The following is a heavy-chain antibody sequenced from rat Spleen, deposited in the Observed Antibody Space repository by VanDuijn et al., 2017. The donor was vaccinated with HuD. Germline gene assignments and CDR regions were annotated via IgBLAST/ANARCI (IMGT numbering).Heavy chain of an antibody. J-gene: IGHJ4*01. Sequence: EVQLVESGGGLVQPGRSLKLSCAASGFTFSDYYMAWVRQAPTKGLEWVASISYDGGSTYYRDSVKGRFTISRDNAKSSLYLQMDSLRSEDTATYYCTTIGYGHTLVMDAWGQGASVTVSS. CDR3: TTIGYGHTLVMDA. V-gene: IGHV5-20*01. CDR1: GFTFSDYY. D-gene: IGHD4-1*01. CDR2: ISYDGGST.